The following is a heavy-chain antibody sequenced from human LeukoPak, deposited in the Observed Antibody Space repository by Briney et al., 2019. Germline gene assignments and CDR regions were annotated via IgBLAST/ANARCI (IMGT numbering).Heavy chain of an antibody. CDR2: ISYDGSNK. D-gene: IGHD6-19*01. Sequence: GRSLRLSCAASGFTFSSYAMHWVRQAPGKGLEWVAVISYDGSNKYYADSVKGRFTISRDNSKNTLYLQMSSLRAEDTAVYYCARERTRPHIAVAGNEYFQHWGQGTLVTVSS. V-gene: IGHV3-30-3*01. J-gene: IGHJ1*01. CDR1: GFTFSSYA. CDR3: ARERTRPHIAVAGNEYFQH.